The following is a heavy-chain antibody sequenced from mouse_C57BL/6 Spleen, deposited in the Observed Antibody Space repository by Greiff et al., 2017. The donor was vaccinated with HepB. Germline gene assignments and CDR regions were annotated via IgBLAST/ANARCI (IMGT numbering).Heavy chain of an antibody. D-gene: IGHD1-3*01. Sequence: EVHLVESGGGLVQPGGSLKLSCAASGFTFSDYYMYWVRQTPEKRLEWVAYISNGGGSTYYPDTVKGRFTISRDNAKNTLYLQMSRLKTEDTAMYYCARSGYSDYFGYWGQGTTLTVAS. CDR1: GFTFSDYY. J-gene: IGHJ2*01. CDR2: ISNGGGST. CDR3: ARSGYSDYFGY. V-gene: IGHV5-12*01.